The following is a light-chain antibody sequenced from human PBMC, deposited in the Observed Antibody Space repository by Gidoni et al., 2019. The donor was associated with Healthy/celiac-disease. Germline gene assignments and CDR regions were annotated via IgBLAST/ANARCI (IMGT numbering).Light chain of an antibody. CDR3: ETWDSSVV. V-gene: IGLV4-60*03. CDR1: SGHSSYI. CDR2: LEGSGGY. J-gene: IGLJ2*01. Sequence: HPVLTPASSAPASLASPVKLTFTLSSGHSSYIIAWHQQQPGKAPRYLMKLEGSGGYNKGSGVPDRFSGSSSGADRYLTISNLQSEDEADYYCETWDSSVVFGGRTKLTVL.